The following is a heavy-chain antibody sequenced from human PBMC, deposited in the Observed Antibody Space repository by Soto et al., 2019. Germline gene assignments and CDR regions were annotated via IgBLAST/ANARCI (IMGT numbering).Heavy chain of an antibody. J-gene: IGHJ5*02. CDR1: GFTFSSYA. CDR3: ARDCLYYYDSSGSSWFDP. CDR2: ISYDGSNK. V-gene: IGHV3-30-3*01. D-gene: IGHD3-22*01. Sequence: QVQLVESGGGVVQPGRSLRLSCAASGFTFSSYAMHWVRQAPGKGLEWVAVISYDGSNKYYADSVKGRFTISRDNSKNTLYLPMNRLRADDTAVYYCARDCLYYYDSSGSSWFDPWGQGTLVTVSS.